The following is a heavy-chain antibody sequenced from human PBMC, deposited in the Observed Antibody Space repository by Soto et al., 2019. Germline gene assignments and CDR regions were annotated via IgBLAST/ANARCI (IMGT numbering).Heavy chain of an antibody. J-gene: IGHJ4*02. CDR2: IIPIFGTP. CDR3: ATNGGTDGYNFDY. V-gene: IGHV1-69*01. Sequence: RRQAVGWRLHEPGQGLEWMGGIIPIFGTPQYAEKFQDRLTITADESTGTAYMELSSLTSEDTAMYYCATNGGTDGYNFDYWGQRTLVTVSS. D-gene: IGHD5-12*01. CDR1: RRQA.